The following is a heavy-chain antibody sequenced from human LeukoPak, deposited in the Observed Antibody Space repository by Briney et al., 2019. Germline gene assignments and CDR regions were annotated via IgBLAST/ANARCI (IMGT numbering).Heavy chain of an antibody. V-gene: IGHV3-7*03. Sequence: PGGSLRLSCTASGFTFSSNWMSWVRQAPGKGLEWVANIKEDGSEKYYVDSVKGRFTISRDNAKNSLYLQMNSLRTEDTAVYYCAKRGVTGYKEAFDYWGQGTLVTVSS. CDR3: AKRGVTGYKEAFDY. D-gene: IGHD3-9*01. CDR2: IKEDGSEK. J-gene: IGHJ4*02. CDR1: GFTFSSNW.